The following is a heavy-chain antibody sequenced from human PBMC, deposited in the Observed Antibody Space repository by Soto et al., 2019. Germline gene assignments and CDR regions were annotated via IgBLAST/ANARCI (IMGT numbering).Heavy chain of an antibody. Sequence: HPGGSLRLSCAASGFTFSSYWMSWVRQAPGKGLEWVANIKQDGSEKYYVDSVKGRFTISRDNAKNSLYLQMNSLRAEDTAVYYCARGGPYYYYGMDVWGQGTTVTVSS. CDR2: IKQDGSEK. CDR3: ARGGPYYYYGMDV. CDR1: GFTFSSYW. V-gene: IGHV3-7*04. J-gene: IGHJ6*02.